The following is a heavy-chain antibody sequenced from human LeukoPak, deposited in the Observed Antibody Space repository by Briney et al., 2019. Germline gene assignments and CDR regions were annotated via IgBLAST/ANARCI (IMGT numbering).Heavy chain of an antibody. D-gene: IGHD2-2*02. CDR2: ISSSSSYI. CDR3: ARDLYKRSYCSSTSCYTREYYYYGMDV. Sequence: NSGGSLRLSCAASGFTFSSYSMTWVRQAPGKGLEWVSSISSSSSYIYYADSVKGRFTISRDNAKNSLYLQMNSLRAEDTAVYYCARDLYKRSYCSSTSCYTREYYYYGMDVWGQGTTVTVSS. J-gene: IGHJ6*02. V-gene: IGHV3-21*01. CDR1: GFTFSSYS.